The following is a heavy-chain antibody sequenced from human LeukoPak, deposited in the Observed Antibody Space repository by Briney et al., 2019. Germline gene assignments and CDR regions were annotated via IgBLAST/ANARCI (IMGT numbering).Heavy chain of an antibody. J-gene: IGHJ6*02. V-gene: IGHV1-69*13. CDR1: GGTFSSYA. CDR3: ATGMSKPRSSWYSDDYYYYGMDV. CDR2: IIPIFGTA. Sequence: SVKVSCKASGGTFSSYAISWVRQAPGQGLEWMGGIIPIFGTANYAQKFQGRVTITADESTSTAYMELSSLRSEDTAVYYCATGMSKPRSSWYSDDYYYYGMDVWGQGTTVTVSS. D-gene: IGHD6-13*01.